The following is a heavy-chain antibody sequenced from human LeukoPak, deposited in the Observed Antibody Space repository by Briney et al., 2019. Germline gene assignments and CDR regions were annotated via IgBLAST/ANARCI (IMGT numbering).Heavy chain of an antibody. D-gene: IGHD3-22*01. CDR3: ARAGDSSGYYTHYFDY. CDR1: GYTFTSYG. J-gene: IGHJ4*02. V-gene: IGHV1-18*01. Sequence: ASVKAFCKASGYTFTSYGISWVRQAPGQGLEWMGWISAYNGNTNYAQKLQGRVTMTTDTSTSTAYMELRSLRSDDTAVYYCARAGDSSGYYTHYFDYWGQGTLVTVSS. CDR2: ISAYNGNT.